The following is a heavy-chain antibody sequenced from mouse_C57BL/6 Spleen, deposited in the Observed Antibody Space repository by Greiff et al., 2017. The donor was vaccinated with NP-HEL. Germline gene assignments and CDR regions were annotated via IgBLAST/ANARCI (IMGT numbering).Heavy chain of an antibody. CDR2: IYPGSGNT. Sequence: VQGVESGAELVRPGASVKLSCKASGYTFTDYYINWVKQRPGQGLEWIARIYPGSGNTYYNEKFKGKATLTAEKSSSTAYMQLSSLTSEDSAVYFCARRTTVAFDYWGQGTTLTVSS. D-gene: IGHD1-1*01. V-gene: IGHV1-76*01. CDR3: ARRTTVAFDY. CDR1: GYTFTDYY. J-gene: IGHJ2*01.